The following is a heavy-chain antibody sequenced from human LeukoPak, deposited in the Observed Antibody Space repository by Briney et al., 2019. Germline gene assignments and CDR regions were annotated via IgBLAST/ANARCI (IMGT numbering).Heavy chain of an antibody. Sequence: GGSLRLSCAALGFTFSSYAMGWVRQAPGKGLDWFSAISGGRVGATYYADAVKGRFTISRDNSKTTLYLEMNSLRAEDTAVYYCAKGSSSGRPYFFDYWGQGSLVAVSS. D-gene: IGHD3-3*01. CDR3: AKGSSSGRPYFFDY. V-gene: IGHV3-23*01. CDR2: ISGGRVGAT. J-gene: IGHJ4*02. CDR1: GFTFSSYA.